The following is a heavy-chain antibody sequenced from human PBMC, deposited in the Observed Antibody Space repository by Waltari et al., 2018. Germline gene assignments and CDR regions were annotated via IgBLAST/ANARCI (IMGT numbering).Heavy chain of an antibody. D-gene: IGHD2-15*01. CDR2: ISGSGAST. Sequence: EVQLVAHGGGLVQPGVSLRISCAASGFTFTHYAMSWVRQVPGKGLEWVSAISGSGASTHVADSVKGRFSISRDNSKEMIYLQMNSLRVEDTAIYYCSAAGDYWGQGTQVTVAS. V-gene: IGHV3-23*04. CDR3: SAAGDY. CDR1: GFTFTHYA. J-gene: IGHJ4*02.